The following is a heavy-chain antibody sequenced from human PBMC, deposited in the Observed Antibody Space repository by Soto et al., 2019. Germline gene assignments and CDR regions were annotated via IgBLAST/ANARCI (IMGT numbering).Heavy chain of an antibody. CDR1: GGSISSYY. V-gene: IGHV4-59*01. CDR3: ARSPTDILTGYPLDYFDY. Sequence: PSETLSLTCTVSGGSISSYYWSWIRQPPGKGLEWIGYIYYSGSTNYNPSLKSRVTISVDTSKNQFSLKLSSVTAADTAVYYCARSPTDILTGYPLDYFDYWGQGTLVTVSS. D-gene: IGHD3-9*01. J-gene: IGHJ4*02. CDR2: IYYSGST.